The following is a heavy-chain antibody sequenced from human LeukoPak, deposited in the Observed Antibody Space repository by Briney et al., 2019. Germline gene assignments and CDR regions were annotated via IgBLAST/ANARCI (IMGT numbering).Heavy chain of an antibody. Sequence: GGSLRLSCAASGFTFNSYWMYWVRQAPGKGLVWVSRINGDGSRTSYADSVKGRCTISRDNAKNTLYLQMNSLRVEDTAVYYCARARITFYYDSSGPYFDYWGQGNLVTVSS. V-gene: IGHV3-74*01. D-gene: IGHD3-22*01. J-gene: IGHJ4*02. CDR1: GFTFNSYW. CDR2: INGDGSRT. CDR3: ARARITFYYDSSGPYFDY.